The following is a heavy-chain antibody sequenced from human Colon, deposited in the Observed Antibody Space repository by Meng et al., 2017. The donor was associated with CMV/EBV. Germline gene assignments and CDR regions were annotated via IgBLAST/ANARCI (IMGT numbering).Heavy chain of an antibody. CDR2: ISSSSSYL. CDR3: ARIEGYYAMDV. J-gene: IGHJ6*02. V-gene: IGHV3-21*01. CDR1: GFTFSPYN. Sequence: GESLKISCAASGFTFSPYNMNWDRQAPGKGLEWVSFISSSSSYLYYADSVKGRFTISRDNAKNSLYLQMNSLRVEDTAVYYCARIEGYYAMDVWGQGTTVTVSS.